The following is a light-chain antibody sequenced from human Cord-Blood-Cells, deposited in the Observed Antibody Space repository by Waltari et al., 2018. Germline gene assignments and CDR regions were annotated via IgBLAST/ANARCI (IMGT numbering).Light chain of an antibody. Sequence: DIMMTQSPLSMPVTPGEPASISCRSSQSLLHSNGYNYLDWYLQKPGQSPQLLIYLGSNRASGVPDGFSGSGSGTDFTLKISRVEAEDVGVYYCMQALQTPWTFGQGTKVEIK. V-gene: IGKV2-28*01. J-gene: IGKJ1*01. CDR2: LGS. CDR1: QSLLHSNGYNY. CDR3: MQALQTPWT.